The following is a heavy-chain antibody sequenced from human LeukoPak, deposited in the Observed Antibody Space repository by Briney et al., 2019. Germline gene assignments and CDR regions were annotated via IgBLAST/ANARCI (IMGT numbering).Heavy chain of an antibody. CDR3: AKDHFSPYSSGWYVWIDY. D-gene: IGHD6-19*01. Sequence: PGGSLRLSCAASGFTFSSYGMHWVRQAPGKGLEWVAFIRYDVSNKYYADSVKGRFTISRDNSKNTLYLQMNSLRAEDTAVYYCAKDHFSPYSSGWYVWIDYWGQGTLVTVST. J-gene: IGHJ4*02. CDR2: IRYDVSNK. CDR1: GFTFSSYG. V-gene: IGHV3-30*02.